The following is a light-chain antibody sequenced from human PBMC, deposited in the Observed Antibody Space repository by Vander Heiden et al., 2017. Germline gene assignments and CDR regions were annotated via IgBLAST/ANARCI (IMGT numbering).Light chain of an antibody. CDR3: YSAADNIWV. V-gene: IGLV3-27*01. CDR1: VLAKKY. CDR2: KDS. J-gene: IGLJ3*02. Sequence: SDELTQPSAVSVSPGQTARITCPGDVLAKKYARWFQQKPGQAPVLVIYKDSERPSGIPERFSGSSSGTTVTLTISGAQVEDEADYYCYSAADNIWVFGGGTKLTVL.